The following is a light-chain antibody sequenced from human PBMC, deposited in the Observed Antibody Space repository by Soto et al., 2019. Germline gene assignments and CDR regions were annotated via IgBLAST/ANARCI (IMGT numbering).Light chain of an antibody. V-gene: IGKV1-5*03. CDR2: KAS. Sequence: DIQMTQSPSTLSASVGDRVTITCRASQSINSWLAWYQQKPGKAPNLLIYKASLLQSGVPSRFSGSGSGTEFTLTISSLQPDDFATYSCQQYNSRFPTFVQGTKVEI. J-gene: IGKJ1*01. CDR1: QSINSW. CDR3: QQYNSRFPT.